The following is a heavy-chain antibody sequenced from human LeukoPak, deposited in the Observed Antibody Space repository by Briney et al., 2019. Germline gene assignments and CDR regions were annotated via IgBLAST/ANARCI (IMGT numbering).Heavy chain of an antibody. CDR2: VNWNGDRT. V-gene: IGHV3-20*04. CDR3: VREVVALPNFDY. J-gene: IGHJ4*02. CDR1: GFNLFDSD. D-gene: IGHD2-15*01. Sequence: GGSLRLSCATSGFNLFDSDMAWVRQAPGKGLEWVSGVNWNGDRTTYADSVKGRFAISRDNGKNSLYLQMNSLGADDTAIYYCVREVVALPNFDYWGQGTLVTVSS.